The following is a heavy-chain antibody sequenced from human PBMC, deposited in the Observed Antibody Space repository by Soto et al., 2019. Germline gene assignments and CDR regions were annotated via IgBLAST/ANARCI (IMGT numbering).Heavy chain of an antibody. CDR3: VKDNRGSY. CDR1: GFTFSTCW. V-gene: IGHV3-7*01. Sequence: GGSLRLSCAASGFTFSTCWMVWVRQAPGKGLGWVANINQDGSERYYVDSVKGRFTISRDNAKNSLYLQMNSLRAEDTAVYYCVKDNRGSYWGQGTLVTVSS. J-gene: IGHJ4*02. D-gene: IGHD3-10*01. CDR2: INQDGSER.